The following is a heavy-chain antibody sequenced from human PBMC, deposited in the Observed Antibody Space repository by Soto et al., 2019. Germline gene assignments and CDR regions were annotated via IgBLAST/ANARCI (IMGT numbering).Heavy chain of an antibody. D-gene: IGHD3-22*01. Sequence: GESLKISCEGSGYNFINYWIAWVRQMPGRGLEWMGIISPGDSHTQYSPSFQGQVTISADKSISTAYLQWSSLKASDTAVYYFARLEYYYDSSGYYYYYGMDVWGQGTTVTVSS. V-gene: IGHV5-51*01. CDR2: ISPGDSHT. CDR3: ARLEYYYDSSGYYYYYGMDV. CDR1: GYNFINYW. J-gene: IGHJ6*02.